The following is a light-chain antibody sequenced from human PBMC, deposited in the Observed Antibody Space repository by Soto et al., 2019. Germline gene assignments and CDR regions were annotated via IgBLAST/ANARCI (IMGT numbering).Light chain of an antibody. J-gene: IGKJ3*01. CDR3: QHDYSTPFT. V-gene: IGKV1-39*01. CDR1: QSISSY. Sequence: DIQMSQSPSSLSASVGDRVTITCRASQSISSYLNWYQQKPGRAPKLLIYAASSLQSGVPSRFSGSGSETDFTLTISSLQPEDFATYYCQHDYSTPFTFGPGTKVDI. CDR2: AAS.